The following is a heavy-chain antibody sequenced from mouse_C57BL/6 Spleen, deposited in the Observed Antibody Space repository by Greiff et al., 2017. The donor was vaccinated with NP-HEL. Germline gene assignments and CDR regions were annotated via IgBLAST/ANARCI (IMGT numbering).Heavy chain of an antibody. V-gene: IGHV5-15*01. CDR3: ARHRRDYFDY. CDR1: GFTFSDYG. CDR2: ISNLAYSI. J-gene: IGHJ2*01. Sequence: EVKLMESGGGLVQPGGSLKLSCAASGFTFSDYGMAWVRQAPRKGPEWVAFISNLAYSIYYADTVTGRFTISRENAKNTLYLEMSSLRSEDTAMYYCARHRRDYFDYWGQGTTLTVSS.